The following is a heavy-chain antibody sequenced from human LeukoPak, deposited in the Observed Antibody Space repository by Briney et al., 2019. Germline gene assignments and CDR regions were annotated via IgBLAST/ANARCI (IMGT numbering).Heavy chain of an antibody. CDR1: GFTVSSNY. J-gene: IGHJ4*02. CDR3: GKEVKGHFDLKY. V-gene: IGHV3-53*01. Sequence: GGSLRLSCAASGFTVSSNYMSWVRQAPGKGLEWVSAFSGGGDSYYADSVKGRFTISRDNSKKILYLQMNSLRAEDTAVYYWGKEVKGHFDLKYGGQGTLVTVSS. CDR2: FSGGGDS.